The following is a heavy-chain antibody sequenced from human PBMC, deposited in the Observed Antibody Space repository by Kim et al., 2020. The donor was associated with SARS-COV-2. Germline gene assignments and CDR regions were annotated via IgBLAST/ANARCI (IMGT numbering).Heavy chain of an antibody. D-gene: IGHD2-15*01. J-gene: IGHJ4*02. V-gene: IGHV3-74*01. CDR2: IAYDGSIT. CDR1: GFTFSNYW. CDR3: TRDTPLPGKTYDY. Sequence: GGSLRLSCAASGFTFSNYWMHWVRQAPGKGLVWISRIAYDGSITIYADSVKGRFTISRDNAKNTLYLQMNSLRAEDTAVYYCTRDTPLPGKTYDYWGQGT.